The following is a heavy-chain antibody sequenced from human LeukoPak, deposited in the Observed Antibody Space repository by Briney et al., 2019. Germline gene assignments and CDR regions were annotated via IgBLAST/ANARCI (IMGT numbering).Heavy chain of an antibody. J-gene: IGHJ6*02. CDR3: ASDLEWELHLDV. V-gene: IGHV3-48*03. CDR2: ISSSASTI. D-gene: IGHD1-26*01. CDR1: GFTFSSYE. Sequence: PGGSLRLSCAASGFTFSSYEMNWVRQAPGKGLEWVSYISSSASTIYYADSVKGRFTIYRDNAKNSLYLQMNSLRAEDTAVYYCASDLEWELHLDVWGQGTTVTVSS.